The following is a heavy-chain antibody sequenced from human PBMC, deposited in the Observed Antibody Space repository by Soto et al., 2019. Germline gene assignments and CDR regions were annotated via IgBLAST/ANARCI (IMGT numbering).Heavy chain of an antibody. CDR1: GFSLSTSGMR. V-gene: IGHV2-70*04. Sequence: SGPTLVNPTQTLTLTCTFSGFSLSTSGMRVSWIRQPPGKALEWPARIDWDDDKFYSTSLKTRLTISKDTSKNQVVLTMTNMDPVDTATYYCARIPGGGGYFDYWGQGTLVTVSS. CDR3: ARIPGGGGYFDY. D-gene: IGHD2-15*01. CDR2: IDWDDDK. J-gene: IGHJ4*02.